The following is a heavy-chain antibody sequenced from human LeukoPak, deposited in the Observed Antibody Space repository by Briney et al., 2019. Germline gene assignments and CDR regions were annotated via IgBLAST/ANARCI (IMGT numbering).Heavy chain of an antibody. CDR2: ISGSGGST. D-gene: IGHD2-15*01. CDR3: ANAPGYCSGGSCRPY. J-gene: IGHJ4*02. V-gene: IGHV3-23*01. Sequence: GGSLRLSCAASGFTFSSYAMSWVRQAPGKGLEWVSAISGSGGSTYYADSVKGRFTISRDNSKNTLYLQMNSLRAEDTAVYYCANAPGYCSGGSCRPYWGQGTLVTVSS. CDR1: GFTFSSYA.